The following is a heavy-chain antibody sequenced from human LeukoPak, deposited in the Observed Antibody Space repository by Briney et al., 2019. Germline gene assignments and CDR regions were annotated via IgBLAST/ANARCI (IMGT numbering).Heavy chain of an antibody. CDR2: LSYDGTDW. CDR1: GFTFTTDP. D-gene: IGHD6-19*01. CDR3: ARGTPAVAGIDY. J-gene: IGHJ4*02. Sequence: GGSLRLFCEASGFTFTTDPLHWVRQTPGKGLEWLGVLSYDGTDWYYADSVRGRFTISRDNSKKTLYLQMNSLTREDTAVYYCARGTPAVAGIDYWGLGTLVTVSS. V-gene: IGHV3-30*04.